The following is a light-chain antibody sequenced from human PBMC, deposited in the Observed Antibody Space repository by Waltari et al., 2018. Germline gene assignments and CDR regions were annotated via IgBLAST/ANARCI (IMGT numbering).Light chain of an antibody. CDR3: HQYYLTPWT. CDR1: QSVLYSSDNKYY. V-gene: IGKV4-1*01. Sequence: DIVLPQSPDARSLSLGGRAPISCASRQSVLYSSDNKYYLSWYQQKSGPPPTLLIYWASTREAGVPDRFSGSGSGTDFTLTISGLQPEDAAVYFCHQYYLTPWTFGQGTKLEIK. CDR2: WAS. J-gene: IGKJ1*01.